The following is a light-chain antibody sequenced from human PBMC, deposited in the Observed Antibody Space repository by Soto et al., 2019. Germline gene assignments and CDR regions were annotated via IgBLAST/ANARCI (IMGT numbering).Light chain of an antibody. CDR2: DTS. V-gene: IGKV1-5*01. CDR1: EFISSW. Sequence: DIQMTHSSSTLSASVGDRVTITCRASEFISSWLAWYQQKPGKAPKLLIYDTSTLASGVPSRFSGSGSGTDFTLTISSLQPDDFATYYCQQYNTFSWTFGPGTRVEIK. CDR3: QQYNTFSWT. J-gene: IGKJ1*01.